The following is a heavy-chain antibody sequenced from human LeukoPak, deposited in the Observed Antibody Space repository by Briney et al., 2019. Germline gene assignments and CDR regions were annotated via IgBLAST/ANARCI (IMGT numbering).Heavy chain of an antibody. CDR2: ISYDGSNK. Sequence: PGGSLRLSCAASGFTFSSYVMHWVRQAPGKGLEWVAVISYDGSNKYYADSVKGRFTISRDNSKNTLYLQMNSLRAEDTAVYYCAKAYGDYEALDYWGQGTLVTVSS. CDR1: GFTFSSYV. J-gene: IGHJ4*02. V-gene: IGHV3-30*18. CDR3: AKAYGDYEALDY. D-gene: IGHD4-17*01.